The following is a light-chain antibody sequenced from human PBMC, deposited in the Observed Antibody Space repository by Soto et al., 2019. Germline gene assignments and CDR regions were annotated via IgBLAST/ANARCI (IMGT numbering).Light chain of an antibody. V-gene: IGKV3-15*01. Sequence: EIVLTQSPAPLSVSPGERATLSCRATETISTNLAWFQRKPGQPPRLLIYGSSTRATGVPDRFSGSGSGTAFTLTISSLQPEDFGTYYCQQGSTFPIAFGQGTRLENK. CDR1: ETISTN. CDR2: GSS. J-gene: IGKJ5*01. CDR3: QQGSTFPIA.